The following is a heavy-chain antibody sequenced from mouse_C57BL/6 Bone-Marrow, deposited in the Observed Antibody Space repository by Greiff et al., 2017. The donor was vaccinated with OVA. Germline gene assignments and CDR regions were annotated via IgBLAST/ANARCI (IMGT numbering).Heavy chain of an antibody. J-gene: IGHJ2*01. CDR1: GYTFTDYY. D-gene: IGHD3-2*02. Sequence: VQLQQSGPELVKPGASVKISCKASGYTFTDYYMNWVKQSHGKSLEWIGDINPNNGGTSYNQKFKGKATLTVDKSSSTAYMELRSLTSEDSAVDYCVFRQLRPYFDYWGQGTTLTVSS. CDR3: VFRQLRPYFDY. V-gene: IGHV1-26*01. CDR2: INPNNGGT.